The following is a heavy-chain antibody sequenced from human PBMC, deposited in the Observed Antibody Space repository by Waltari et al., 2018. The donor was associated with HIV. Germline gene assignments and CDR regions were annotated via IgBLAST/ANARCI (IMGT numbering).Heavy chain of an antibody. J-gene: IGHJ4*02. CDR2: INASGGT. D-gene: IGHD1-26*01. Sequence: QVQLQESGPGLVTPSETLSLTCIVSGGSITTYYWNWIRQPAGKGLEWLGRINASGGTNNNPSLKSRVTMSVDTSKNQFSLKLTSVTAADTAVYFCARETSGPTWRLFDSWGQGTLVTVSS. CDR3: ARETSGPTWRLFDS. CDR1: GGSITTYY. V-gene: IGHV4-4*07.